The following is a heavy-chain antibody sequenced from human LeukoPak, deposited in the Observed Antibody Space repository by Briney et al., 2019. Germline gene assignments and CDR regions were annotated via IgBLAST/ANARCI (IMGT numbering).Heavy chain of an antibody. CDR1: GFTFSSYA. CDR2: ISGSGGST. J-gene: IGHJ4*02. V-gene: IGHV3-23*01. D-gene: IGHD5-24*01. Sequence: PGGSLRLSCAASGFTFSSYAMSWVRQAPGKGLEWVSAISGSGGSTYYADSVKGRFTISRDNSKNTLYLQMNSLRAEDTAVYYCAKDVEMAPHPYYFDYWGQGTLVTVSS. CDR3: AKDVEMAPHPYYFDY.